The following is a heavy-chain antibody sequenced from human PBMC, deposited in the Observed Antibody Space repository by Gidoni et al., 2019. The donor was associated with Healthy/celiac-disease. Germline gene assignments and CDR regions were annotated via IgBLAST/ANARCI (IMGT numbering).Heavy chain of an antibody. CDR3: ARVTPLTGYLDYYYGMDV. D-gene: IGHD3-9*01. V-gene: IGHV1-3*01. J-gene: IGHJ6*02. Sequence: QVQLVQSGAEVKKPGASVKVSCKASGSTFTSSAMHWVRHAPGQRLEWMGWINAGNGNTKYSQKFQGRVTITRDTSASTAYMELSSLRSEDTAVYYCARVTPLTGYLDYYYGMDVWGQGTTVTVSS. CDR2: INAGNGNT. CDR1: GSTFTSSA.